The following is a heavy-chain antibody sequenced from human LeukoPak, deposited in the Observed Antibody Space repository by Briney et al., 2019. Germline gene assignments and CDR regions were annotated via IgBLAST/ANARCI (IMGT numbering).Heavy chain of an antibody. CDR3: ARGWTYYYYYMDV. CDR1: GGSISSSSYY. Sequence: SETLSLTCTVSGGSISSSSYYWGWIRQPPGKGLEWIGSICYSGSTYYNPSLKSRVTISVDTSKNQFSLKLSSVTAADTAVYYCARGWTYYYYYMDVWGKGTTVTISS. D-gene: IGHD3/OR15-3a*01. CDR2: ICYSGST. V-gene: IGHV4-39*07. J-gene: IGHJ6*03.